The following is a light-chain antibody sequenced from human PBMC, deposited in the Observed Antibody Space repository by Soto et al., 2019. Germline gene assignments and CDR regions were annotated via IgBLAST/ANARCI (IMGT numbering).Light chain of an antibody. CDR1: QSVSSF. V-gene: IGKV3-11*01. CDR2: DVS. J-gene: IGKJ5*01. CDR3: QQRSNWPGA. Sequence: EIVLTQSPATLSLSPGERATLSCRASQSVSSFLAWYQQNTGQAPRLLIYDVSNRATGIPARFSGSGSGTDFTLTISSLEPEDFAVYYCQQRSNWPGAFGQGTRLEIK.